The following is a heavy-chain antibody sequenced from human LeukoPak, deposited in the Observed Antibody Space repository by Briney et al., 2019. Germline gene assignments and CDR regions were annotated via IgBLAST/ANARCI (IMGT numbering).Heavy chain of an antibody. CDR2: IYYSGST. CDR3: ASPLWSGYYNYWYFDL. D-gene: IGHD3-3*01. V-gene: IGHV4-59*08. Sequence: KSSETLSLTCTVSGGSISSYYWSWIRQPPGKGLEWIGYIYYSGSTNYNPSLKSRVTISVDTSKNQFSLKLSSVTAADTAVYYCASPLWSGYYNYWYFDLWGRGTLVTVSS. CDR1: GGSISSYY. J-gene: IGHJ2*01.